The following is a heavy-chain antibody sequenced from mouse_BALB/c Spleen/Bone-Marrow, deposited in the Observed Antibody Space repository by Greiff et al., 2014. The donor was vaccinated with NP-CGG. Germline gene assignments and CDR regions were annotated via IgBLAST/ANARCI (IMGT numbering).Heavy chain of an antibody. V-gene: IGHV1-77*01. J-gene: IGHJ3*01. D-gene: IGHD2-10*02. CDR3: ARREYGNGGFAY. Sequence: VQLQQSGAELARPGASVKLSCKASGYTFTDYYINWVKQRTGQGLEWIGEIYPGSGNTYYNEKFKGKATLTADKSSSTAYMQLSSLTSEDSAVYFGARREYGNGGFAYWGQGTLVTVSA. CDR2: IYPGSGNT. CDR1: GYTFTDYY.